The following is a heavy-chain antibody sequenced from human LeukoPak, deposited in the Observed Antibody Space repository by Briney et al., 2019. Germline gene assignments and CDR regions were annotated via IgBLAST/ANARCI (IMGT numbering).Heavy chain of an antibody. CDR2: IYHSGST. Sequence: SETLSLTCAVSGGSISSSNWWSWVRQPPGKGLEWIGEIYHSGSTNYNPSLKSRVTISVDKSKNQFSLKLSSVTAADTAVYYCASRGPNVYGDYTGGFDYWGQGTLVTVSS. CDR3: ASRGPNVYGDYTGGFDY. V-gene: IGHV4-4*02. D-gene: IGHD4-17*01. J-gene: IGHJ4*02. CDR1: GGSISSSNW.